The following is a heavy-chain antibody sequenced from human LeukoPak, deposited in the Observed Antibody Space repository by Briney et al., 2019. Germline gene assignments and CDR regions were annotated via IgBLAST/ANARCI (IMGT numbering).Heavy chain of an antibody. D-gene: IGHD5-18*01. CDR2: ISSSGSTI. CDR1: GFTFSSYE. CDR3: ARDLGYSYGHYFDY. J-gene: IGHJ4*02. Sequence: PGVPLRLSCAASGFTFSSYEMNWVRQAPGKGLEWVSYISSSGSTIYYADSVKGRFTISRDNAKNSLYLQMNSLRAEDTAVYYCARDLGYSYGHYFDYWGQGTLVTVSS. V-gene: IGHV3-48*03.